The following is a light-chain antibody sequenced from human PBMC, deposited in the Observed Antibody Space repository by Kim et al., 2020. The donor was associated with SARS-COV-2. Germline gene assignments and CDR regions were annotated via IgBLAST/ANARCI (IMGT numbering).Light chain of an antibody. J-gene: IGKJ1*01. CDR3: QKYNSAPWT. CDR2: AAS. V-gene: IGKV1-27*01. CDR1: QGISDY. Sequence: DIQMTQSPSSLSASVGDRVTITCRASQGISDYLDWYQQKPGKVPKLLIYAASTLQTGVPSRFSGSGSGTDFTLTISSLQPEDVATYYCQKYNSAPWTFGQGTKVDIK.